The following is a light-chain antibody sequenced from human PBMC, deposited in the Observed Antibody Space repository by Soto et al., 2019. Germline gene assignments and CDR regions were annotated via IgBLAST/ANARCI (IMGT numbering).Light chain of an antibody. V-gene: IGKV1-39*01. J-gene: IGKJ4*01. CDR2: AAS. CDR3: QQSYSTPHT. CDR1: QSISSY. Sequence: DLQMTQSPPSLSASVGDRVTITCRASQSISSYLNWYQQKPGKAPKLLIYAASSLQSGVPSRFSGGGSGTDFTLTISSLQPEDFATYYCQQSYSTPHTCGGGTKVEIK.